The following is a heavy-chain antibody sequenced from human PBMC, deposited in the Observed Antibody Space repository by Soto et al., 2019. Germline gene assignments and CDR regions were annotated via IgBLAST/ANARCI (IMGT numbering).Heavy chain of an antibody. CDR3: ARSGIADLFDY. Sequence: EVQLVESGGGLVKPGGSLRLSCAASGFTFSSYSMNWFRQAPGKGLEWVSSISSSSSYIYYADSVKGRFTISRDNAKNSLYLQMNSLRAEDTAVYYCARSGIADLFDYWGQGTLVTVSS. CDR2: ISSSSSYI. J-gene: IGHJ4*02. CDR1: GFTFSSYS. D-gene: IGHD6-13*01. V-gene: IGHV3-21*01.